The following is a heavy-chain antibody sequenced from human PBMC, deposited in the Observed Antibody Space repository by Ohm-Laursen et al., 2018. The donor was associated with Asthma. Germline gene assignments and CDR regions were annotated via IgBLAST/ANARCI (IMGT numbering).Heavy chain of an antibody. V-gene: IGHV4-61*01. J-gene: IGHJ5*02. CDR3: ARDTQHCSGGSCYTIFDP. D-gene: IGHD2-15*01. CDR2: IYYSGST. Sequence: GTLSLTCSVSGGSVSSGSYYWSWIRQPPGKGLEWIGYIYYSGSTNYNPSLKSRVTISVDTSKNQFSLKLSSVTAADTAVYYCARDTQHCSGGSCYTIFDPWGQGTLVTVSS. CDR1: GGSVSSGSYY.